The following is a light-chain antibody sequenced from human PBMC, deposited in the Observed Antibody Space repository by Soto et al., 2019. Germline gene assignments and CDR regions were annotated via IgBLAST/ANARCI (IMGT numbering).Light chain of an antibody. J-gene: IGKJ1*01. CDR1: QSISAW. CDR3: QQYNNNASWT. CDR2: KAS. Sequence: DIQMTQSPSTLSASVGDRVTITCRASQSISAWLAWYQQKPGKAPKLLIYKASTLESGVPSRFSGSGSGTEFTLTISSLQPDDFATYYCQQYNNNASWTFGQGTKVQNK. V-gene: IGKV1-5*03.